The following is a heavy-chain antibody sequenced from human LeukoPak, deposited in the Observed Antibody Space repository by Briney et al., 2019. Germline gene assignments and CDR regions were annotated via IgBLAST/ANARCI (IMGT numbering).Heavy chain of an antibody. CDR3: GRINYNGDY. CDR1: GFTLSSYW. CDR2: TNEDGSYA. J-gene: IGHJ4*02. V-gene: IGHV3-74*03. D-gene: IGHD3-10*01. Sequence: GGSLTLSCAASGFTLSSYWVHWVRQPPGKGLMWLSRTNEDGSYAEFADSVKGRFTISRDNAKNTVYLQMNSLRTEDTAVYFCGRINYNGDYWGRGTLVTVSS.